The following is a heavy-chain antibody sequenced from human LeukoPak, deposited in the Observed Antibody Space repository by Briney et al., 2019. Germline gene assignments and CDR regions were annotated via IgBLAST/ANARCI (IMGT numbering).Heavy chain of an antibody. CDR1: GGSFSGYY. CDR2: INHSGST. D-gene: IGHD3-3*01. V-gene: IGHV4-34*01. J-gene: IGHJ5*02. Sequence: SETLSLTCAVYGGSFSGYYWSWIRQPPGKGLEWIGEINHSGSTNYNPSLKSRVTISVDTSKNQFSLKLSSVTAADTAVYYCARGRAIFGVVGSNWFDPWGQGTLVTVSS. CDR3: ARGRAIFGVVGSNWFDP.